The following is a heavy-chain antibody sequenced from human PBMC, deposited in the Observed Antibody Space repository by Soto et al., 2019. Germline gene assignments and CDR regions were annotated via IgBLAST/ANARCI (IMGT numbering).Heavy chain of an antibody. CDR1: GYTFTSYA. J-gene: IGHJ4*02. D-gene: IGHD3-3*01. CDR2: INAGNGNT. V-gene: IGHV1-3*01. Sequence: VASVKVSCKASGYTFTSYAMHWVRQAPGQRLEWMGWINAGNGNTKYSQKFQGRVTITRDTSASTAYLELSSLRSEDTSFYYCARVPYDFWSGYSYYFDYWGQGTLVTVSS. CDR3: ARVPYDFWSGYSYYFDY.